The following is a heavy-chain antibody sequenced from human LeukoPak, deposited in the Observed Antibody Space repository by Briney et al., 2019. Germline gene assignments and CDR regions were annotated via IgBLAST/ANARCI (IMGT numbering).Heavy chain of an antibody. Sequence: PSETLSLTCTVSGGSISSGSYYWSWIRQPAGKGLEWIGRIYTSGSTNYNPSLKSRVTISLDTSKNQFSLKLSSVTAADTVVYYCANSIDFDYGDYYFDYWGQGALVTISS. D-gene: IGHD4-17*01. J-gene: IGHJ4*02. CDR3: ANSIDFDYGDYYFDY. V-gene: IGHV4-61*02. CDR2: IYTSGST. CDR1: GGSISSGSYY.